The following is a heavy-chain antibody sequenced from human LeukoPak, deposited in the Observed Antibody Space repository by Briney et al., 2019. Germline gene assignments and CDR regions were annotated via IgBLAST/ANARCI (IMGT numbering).Heavy chain of an antibody. J-gene: IGHJ4*02. CDR1: GFTFSNAW. CDR3: TTTHYDYVWGSYRYNVIFDY. V-gene: IGHV3-15*01. D-gene: IGHD3-16*02. Sequence: GGSLRLSCAASGFTFSNAWMSWVRQAPGKGLEWVGRIKSKTDGGTTDYAAPVKGRFTISRDDSKNTLYLQMNSLKTEDTAVYYCTTTHYDYVWGSYRYNVIFDYWGQGTLVTVSS. CDR2: IKSKTDGGTT.